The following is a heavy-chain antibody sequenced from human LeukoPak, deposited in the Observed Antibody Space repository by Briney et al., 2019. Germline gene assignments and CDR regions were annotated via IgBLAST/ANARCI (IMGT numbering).Heavy chain of an antibody. CDR1: GFTFSSYA. CDR3: AKGGRVAYYDSSGFQENYGMDV. V-gene: IGHV3-30*18. D-gene: IGHD3-22*01. J-gene: IGHJ6*02. CDR2: ISYDGSNK. Sequence: PGRSLRLSCAASGFTFSSYAMHWVRQAPGKGLEWVAVISYDGSNKYYADSVKGRFTISRDNSKNTLYLQMNSLRAEDTAVYSCAKGGRVAYYDSSGFQENYGMDVWGQGTTVTVSS.